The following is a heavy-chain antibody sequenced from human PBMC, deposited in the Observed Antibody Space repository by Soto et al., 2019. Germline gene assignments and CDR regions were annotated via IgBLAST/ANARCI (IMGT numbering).Heavy chain of an antibody. CDR2: IIPVLTIA. CDR3: TTQLVVHYQNRGGEDV. Sequence: QVQLVQSGPEVKKPGSSVKVSCTASEGSFSSYTFSWVRQTPGQGLEWMGRIIPVLTIANYATKFQDRVKITADKSRTAVYMELSSLISEDTAVYYCTTQLVVHYQNRGGEDVWGQGTRVTVSS. CDR1: EGSFSSYT. D-gene: IGHD6-6*01. J-gene: IGHJ6*01. V-gene: IGHV1-69*02.